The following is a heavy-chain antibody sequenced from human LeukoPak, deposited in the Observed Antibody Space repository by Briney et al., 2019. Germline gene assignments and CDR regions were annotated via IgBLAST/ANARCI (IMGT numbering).Heavy chain of an antibody. CDR1: GGSFSGYY. D-gene: IGHD6-13*01. CDR2: INHSGST. Sequence: PSETLSLTCAVYGGSFSGYYWSWIRHPPGKGLEWIGEINHSGSTNYNPSLKSRVTISVDTSKNQFSLKLSSVTAADTAVYYCARHGLYSSSWPFDYWGQGTLVTVSS. V-gene: IGHV4-34*01. J-gene: IGHJ4*02. CDR3: ARHGLYSSSWPFDY.